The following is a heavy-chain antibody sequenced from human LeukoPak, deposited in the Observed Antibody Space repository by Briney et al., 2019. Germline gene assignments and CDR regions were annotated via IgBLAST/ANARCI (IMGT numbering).Heavy chain of an antibody. CDR3: TTEYSGSFSN. D-gene: IGHD1-26*01. J-gene: IGHJ4*02. Sequence: PGGSLRLSCAASGFTVSDAWMNWVRQVPGKGLECMGLFKSKTNGGTTDYAAPVKGRFTMSRDDSKNTLYLQMNSLKTEDTAMYYCTTEYSGSFSNWGQGILVTVSS. CDR1: GFTVSDAW. V-gene: IGHV3-15*01. CDR2: FKSKTNGGTT.